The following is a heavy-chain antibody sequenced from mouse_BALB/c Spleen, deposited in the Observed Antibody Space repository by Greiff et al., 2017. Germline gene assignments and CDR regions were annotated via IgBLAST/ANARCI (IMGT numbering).Heavy chain of an antibody. CDR3: AREGNSFDY. Sequence: QVQLKESGAELARPGASVKLSCKASGYTFTSYWMQWVKQRPGQGLEWIGAIYPGDGDTRYTQKFKGKATLTADKSSSTAYMQLSSLASEDSAVYYCAREGNSFDYWGQGTTLTVSS. J-gene: IGHJ2*01. CDR1: GYTFTSYW. V-gene: IGHV1-87*01. CDR2: IYPGDGDT. D-gene: IGHD2-1*01.